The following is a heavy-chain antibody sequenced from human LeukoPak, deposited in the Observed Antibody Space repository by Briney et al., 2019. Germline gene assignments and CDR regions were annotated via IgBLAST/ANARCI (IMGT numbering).Heavy chain of an antibody. CDR3: ARAPNPYYYDSSGYNDY. CDR2: INPNSGGT. D-gene: IGHD3-22*01. V-gene: IGHV1-2*02. CDR1: GSTFIAYY. Sequence: ASVKVPCKASGSTFIAYYMHWVRQAPGQGLEWMGWINPNSGGTSYAQKFQDRVTMTWDTSISTAYMEVSRLRSDDTAVYFCARAPNPYYYDSSGYNDYWGQGTLVTVSS. J-gene: IGHJ4*02.